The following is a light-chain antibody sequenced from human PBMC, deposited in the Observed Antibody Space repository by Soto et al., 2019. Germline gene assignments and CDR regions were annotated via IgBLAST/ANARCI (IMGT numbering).Light chain of an antibody. CDR2: DAS. CDR3: QQRSNWPST. CDR1: QSVSSY. Sequence: EIVVTQSPATLSLSPGERATLSCRTSQSVSSYFAWYQQKPGRAPRLLIYDASSRATGIPARFIGSGSGTDFTLTISSLEPEDFAVYYCQQRSNWPSTFGQGTRREIK. J-gene: IGKJ5*01. V-gene: IGKV3-11*01.